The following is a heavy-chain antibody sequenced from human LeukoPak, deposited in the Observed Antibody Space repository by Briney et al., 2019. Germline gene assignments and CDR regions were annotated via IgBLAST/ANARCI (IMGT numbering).Heavy chain of an antibody. Sequence: ASVKVSCKASGYTFTGYYVHWVRQAPGQGLEWMGWINPKTGGTNYAQKFQGRVTMTRDTSISTAYMELSGLGSDDTAVYYCARESLYSGSYYYYGMDVWGQGTTVTVSS. J-gene: IGHJ6*02. CDR1: GYTFTGYY. CDR2: INPKTGGT. D-gene: IGHD1-26*01. V-gene: IGHV1-2*02. CDR3: ARESLYSGSYYYYGMDV.